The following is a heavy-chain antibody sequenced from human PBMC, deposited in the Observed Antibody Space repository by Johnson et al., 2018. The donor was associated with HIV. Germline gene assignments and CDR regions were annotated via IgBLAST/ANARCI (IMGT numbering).Heavy chain of an antibody. D-gene: IGHD2-21*01. CDR2: IYNDGSRT. CDR1: GFAFRTYW. J-gene: IGHJ3*01. CDR3: AKVDCGGDTCAGYDPFDL. V-gene: IGHV3-74*03. Sequence: VQLVESGGGLVKPGGSLRLSCAASGFAFRTYWMVWVRQVPGKRPVWVARIYNDGSRTTYAASVRGRFTISRDNAKYTVDLQMNRLRVEDTAVYYCAKVDCGGDTCAGYDPFDLWGQGTLVTVSS.